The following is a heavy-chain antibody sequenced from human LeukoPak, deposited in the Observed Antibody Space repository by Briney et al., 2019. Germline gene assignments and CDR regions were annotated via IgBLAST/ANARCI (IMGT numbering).Heavy chain of an antibody. J-gene: IGHJ1*01. CDR1: GYTFTSYG. V-gene: IGHV1-69*05. CDR2: IIPIFGTA. Sequence: SVKVSCKASGYTFTSYGISWVRQAPGQGLEWMGGIIPIFGTANYAQKFQGRVTITTDESTSTAYMELSSLRSEDTAVYYCARGGGSGSYYPGYFQHWGQGTLVTVSS. CDR3: ARGGGSGSYYPGYFQH. D-gene: IGHD3-10*01.